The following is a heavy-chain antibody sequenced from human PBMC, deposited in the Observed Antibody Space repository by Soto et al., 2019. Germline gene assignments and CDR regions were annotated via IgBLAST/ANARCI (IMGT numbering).Heavy chain of an antibody. D-gene: IGHD5-18*01. CDR2: IYYSGST. CDR3: ARRPGYGNAFDI. J-gene: IGHJ3*02. V-gene: IGHV4-31*03. CDR1: GGSISSGGYY. Sequence: SETLSLTCTVSGGSISSGGYYWSWIRQHPGKGLEWIGYIYYSGSTYYNPSLKSRVTISVDTSKNQLSLKLSSVTAADTAVYYCARRPGYGNAFDIWGQGTTVTVSS.